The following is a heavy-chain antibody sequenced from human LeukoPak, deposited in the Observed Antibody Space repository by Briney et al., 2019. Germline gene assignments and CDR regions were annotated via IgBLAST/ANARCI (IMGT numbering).Heavy chain of an antibody. CDR2: INPNSGDT. CDR3: VSGGSGSHPFRFDF. J-gene: IGHJ4*02. Sequence: ASVKVSCKASGYTFTGYYMHWVRQAPGQGLECMGWINPNSGDTNYAQNFQGRVAMTRDTSISTAYMELSSLRSDDTAVYYCVSGGSGSHPFRFDFWGQGTLVTVSS. CDR1: GYTFTGYY. V-gene: IGHV1-2*02. D-gene: IGHD3-10*01.